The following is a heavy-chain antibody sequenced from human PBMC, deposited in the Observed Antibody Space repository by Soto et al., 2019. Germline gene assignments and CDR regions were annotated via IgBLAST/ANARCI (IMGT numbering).Heavy chain of an antibody. CDR1: GFTFSSYS. CDR2: ISSSSSYI. Sequence: GGSLRLSCAASGFTFSSYSMNWVRQAPGKGLEWVSAISSSSSYIYYADSVKGRFTISRDNSKNTLYLQMNSLRAEDTAVYYCAKLGAAADDYYYYYMDVWGKGTTVTVSS. CDR3: AKLGAAADDYYYYYMDV. V-gene: IGHV3-21*01. D-gene: IGHD6-13*01. J-gene: IGHJ6*03.